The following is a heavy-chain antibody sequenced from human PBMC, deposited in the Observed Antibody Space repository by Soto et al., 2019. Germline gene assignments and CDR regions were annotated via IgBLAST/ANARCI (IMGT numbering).Heavy chain of an antibody. V-gene: IGHV1-18*01. CDR3: ARLEGGGSGSYYNVYYYYMDV. CDR1: GYTFTSYG. CDR2: ISAYNGNT. J-gene: IGHJ6*03. D-gene: IGHD3-10*01. Sequence: ASVKVSCKASGYTFTSYGISWVRQAPGQGLEWMGWISAYNGNTNYAQKLQGRVTMTTDTSTSTAYMELTSLRSDDTAVYYCARLEGGGSGSYYNVYYYYMDVWGKGTTVTVSS.